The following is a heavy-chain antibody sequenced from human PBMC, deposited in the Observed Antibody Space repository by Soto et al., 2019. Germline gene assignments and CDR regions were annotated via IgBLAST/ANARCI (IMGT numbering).Heavy chain of an antibody. D-gene: IGHD1-20*01. J-gene: IGHJ3*01. CDR1: GYSFTSYD. CDR2: MNPNSGNT. V-gene: IGHV1-8*01. Sequence: QGQLVQSGAEVKKPGASVKVSCKASGYSFTSYDINWVRQATGQGLEWMGWMNPNSGNTEFAQKFQGRVTMTRDTSIRTAYIDVSRLRSEDTSVYYCERAPYSWNAFAAFDLWGQGTLVTVSS. CDR3: ERAPYSWNAFAAFDL.